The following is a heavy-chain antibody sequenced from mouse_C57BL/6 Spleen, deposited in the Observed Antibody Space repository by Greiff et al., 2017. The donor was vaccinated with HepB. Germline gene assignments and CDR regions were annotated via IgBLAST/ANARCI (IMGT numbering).Heavy chain of an antibody. J-gene: IGHJ4*01. Sequence: VQLQQAGPELVKPGASVKISCKASGYSFTGYYMNWVKQSPEKSLEWIGEINPSTGGTTYNQKFKAKATLTVDKSSSTAYMQLKSLTSEDSAVYYCARWSDYIYAMDYWGQGTSVTVSS. CDR3: ARWSDYIYAMDY. D-gene: IGHD2-4*01. CDR2: INPSTGGT. CDR1: GYSFTGYY. V-gene: IGHV1-42*01.